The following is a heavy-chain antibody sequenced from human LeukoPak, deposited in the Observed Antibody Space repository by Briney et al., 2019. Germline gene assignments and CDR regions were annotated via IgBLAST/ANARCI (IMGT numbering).Heavy chain of an antibody. Sequence: ASVKVSCKASGYTFTSYGISWVRQAPGQGLEWMGWISAYNGNTNYAQKLQGRVTMTTDTSTSTAYMELRSLRSDDTAVYYCARLYYDSSGYYFYSLIFGYWGQGTLVTVSS. D-gene: IGHD3-22*01. CDR1: GYTFTSYG. J-gene: IGHJ4*02. V-gene: IGHV1-18*01. CDR2: ISAYNGNT. CDR3: ARLYYDSSGYYFYSLIFGY.